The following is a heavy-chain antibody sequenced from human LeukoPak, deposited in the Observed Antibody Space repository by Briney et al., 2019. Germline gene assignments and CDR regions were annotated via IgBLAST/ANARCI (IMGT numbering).Heavy chain of an antibody. D-gene: IGHD1-1*01. CDR1: GGSVSSGSYY. J-gene: IGHJ4*02. Sequence: SETLSPTCTVSGGSVSSGSYYWSWIRQPPGKGLEWIGYIYYSGSTNYNPSLKSRVTISVDTSKNQFSLKLSSVTAADTAVYYCARAAAGTTGYYFDYWGQGTLVTVSS. CDR2: IYYSGST. V-gene: IGHV4-61*01. CDR3: ARAAAGTTGYYFDY.